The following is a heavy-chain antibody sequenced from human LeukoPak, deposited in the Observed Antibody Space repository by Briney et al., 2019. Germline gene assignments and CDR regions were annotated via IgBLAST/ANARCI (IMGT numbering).Heavy chain of an antibody. Sequence: GGSLRLSCAASGFSFSKFSMNGVPPAPGAGVQWVSTITGYGATFYADSVRGRFTIFRDTSMNTLFLQMNSLGAEDTAVYYCAKGAAAGKVDWFDPWGQGTLVTVSS. J-gene: IGHJ5*02. D-gene: IGHD6-13*01. CDR1: GFSFSKFS. CDR2: ITGYGAT. CDR3: AKGAAAGKVDWFDP. V-gene: IGHV3-23*01.